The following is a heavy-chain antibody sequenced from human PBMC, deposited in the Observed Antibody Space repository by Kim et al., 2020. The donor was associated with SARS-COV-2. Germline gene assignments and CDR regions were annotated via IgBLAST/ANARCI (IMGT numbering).Heavy chain of an antibody. D-gene: IGHD3-22*01. CDR1: GGYISSAGHT. J-gene: IGHJ3*01. CDR2: IHHRGST. Sequence: SETLSLTCAVSGGYISSAGHTWSWIRQPPGKGLEWIGYIHHRGSTHYNPSLKTRVTISVDTSKNEFFLKLSSVTAADTAIYYCARVTYYYDGTDYQDAFDVWGPGTMVIVSS. CDR3: ARVTYYYDGTDYQDAFDV. V-gene: IGHV4-30-2*01.